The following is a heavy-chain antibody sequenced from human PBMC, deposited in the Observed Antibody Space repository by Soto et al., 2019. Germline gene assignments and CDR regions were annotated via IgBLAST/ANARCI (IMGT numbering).Heavy chain of an antibody. CDR1: GGSITSYH. D-gene: IGHD1-26*01. CDR2: TSYTGST. J-gene: IGHJ4*02. CDR3: ARTVGAAYYFDF. V-gene: IGHV4-59*12. Sequence: PSETLSLTCIVSGGSITSYHWSWIRQFPGKGLEWIAYTSYTGSTNYNPSLKSRVTMSIDTSNKHFSLSLKSVTAADTAVYYCARTVGAAYYFDFWGQGALVTVSS.